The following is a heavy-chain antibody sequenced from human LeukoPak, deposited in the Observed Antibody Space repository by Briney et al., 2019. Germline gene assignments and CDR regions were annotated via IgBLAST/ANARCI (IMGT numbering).Heavy chain of an antibody. CDR1: GYTFSDFY. D-gene: IGHD2-21*01. J-gene: IGHJ4*02. V-gene: IGHV1-2*02. CDR2: INPDSGGT. CDR3: ARIYCSSNNCPPGAY. Sequence: ASVTVSRKASGYTFSDFYMYWVRQAPGQGLEWLGLINPDSGGTNYAQKFQDRVTLTRDTSINTVYMELSRLVSGDTAVYFCARIYCSSNNCPPGAYWGQGTQVTVPS.